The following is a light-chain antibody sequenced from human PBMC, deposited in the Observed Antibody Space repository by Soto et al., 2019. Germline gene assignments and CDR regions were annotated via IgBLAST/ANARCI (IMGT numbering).Light chain of an antibody. CDR2: QDS. CDR3: QAWDSSTVV. Sequence: SSELTQPPSVSVSPGQTASITCSGDKLGDKYACWYQQKPGQSPVLVIYQDSKRPSGIPERFSGSNSGNTATLTISGTQAMDEADYYCQAWDSSTVVFGGETKLTVL. V-gene: IGLV3-1*01. J-gene: IGLJ2*01. CDR1: KLGDKY.